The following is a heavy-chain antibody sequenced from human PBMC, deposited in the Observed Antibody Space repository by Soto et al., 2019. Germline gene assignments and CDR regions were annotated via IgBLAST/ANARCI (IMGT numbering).Heavy chain of an antibody. D-gene: IGHD6-13*01. CDR2: IYHGGST. V-gene: IGHV4-4*02. CDR1: GCSMNSRNW. J-gene: IGHJ4*02. Sequence: SRVRTGSISGCSMNSRNWWSWVRQPPGKGLEWIGEIYHGGSTNYNSSLNSRVTISVDKSKNQFSLRLSSVTAADTAVYYCARKLVQTPYYFDYWGQGTRVTVSS. CDR3: ARKLVQTPYYFDY.